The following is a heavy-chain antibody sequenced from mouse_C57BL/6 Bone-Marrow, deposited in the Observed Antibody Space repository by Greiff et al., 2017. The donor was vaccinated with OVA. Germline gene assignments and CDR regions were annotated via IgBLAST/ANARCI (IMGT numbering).Heavy chain of an antibody. Sequence: EVQLQQSGPELVKPGASVKMSCKASGYTFTDYNMHWVKQSHGKSLEWIGYINPKNGGTSYNQKFKGKATLTVNKSSSTAYMELRSLTSEDSAVYYCARRGYGNPAWFAYWGQGTLVTVSA. J-gene: IGHJ3*01. CDR1: GYTFTDYN. CDR3: ARRGYGNPAWFAY. D-gene: IGHD2-1*01. V-gene: IGHV1-22*01. CDR2: INPKNGGT.